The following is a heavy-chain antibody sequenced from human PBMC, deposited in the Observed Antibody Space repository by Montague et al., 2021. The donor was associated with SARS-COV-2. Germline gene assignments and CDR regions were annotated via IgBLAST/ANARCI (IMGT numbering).Heavy chain of an antibody. CDR1: GFTFSDYY. Sequence: SLRLSCAASGFTFSDYYMSWIRQAPGKGLEWVSHINSSGSTIYYVDSVKGRFTISRDNAKNSLYLQMNSLRAEDTAVYYCARGDFWSGYYRDYWGQGTLVTVSS. D-gene: IGHD3-3*01. CDR2: INSSGSTI. CDR3: ARGDFWSGYYRDY. V-gene: IGHV3-11*01. J-gene: IGHJ4*02.